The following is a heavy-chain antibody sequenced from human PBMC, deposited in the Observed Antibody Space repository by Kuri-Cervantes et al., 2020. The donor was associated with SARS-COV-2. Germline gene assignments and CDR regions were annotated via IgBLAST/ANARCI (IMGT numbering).Heavy chain of an antibody. V-gene: IGHV4-30-2*01. J-gene: IGHJ6*02. CDR3: AREGGDILVDGMDV. D-gene: IGHD2-2*01. CDR2: MYHSGRS. CDR1: GGSISSGAYS. Sequence: LRLSCSVSGGSISSGAYSWTWIRQPPGKGLEWIGYMYHSGRSYYNPSLKSRVTISVDRSKNQFSLNLSSVTAADTAVYYCAREGGDILVDGMDVWGQGTTVTVSS.